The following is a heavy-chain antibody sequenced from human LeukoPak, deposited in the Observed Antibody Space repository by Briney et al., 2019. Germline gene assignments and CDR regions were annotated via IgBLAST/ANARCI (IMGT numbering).Heavy chain of an antibody. D-gene: IGHD3-22*01. J-gene: IGHJ3*02. V-gene: IGHV3-21*01. CDR2: ISSSSSYI. CDR1: GFTFSSYS. Sequence: GGSLRLSCAASGFTFSSYSMNWVRQAPGKGLEWVSSISSSSSYIYYADSVKGRFTISRDNAKNSLYLQMNSLRAEDTAVYYCARGEDYYDSSPGAFDIWGQGTMVTVSS. CDR3: ARGEDYYDSSPGAFDI.